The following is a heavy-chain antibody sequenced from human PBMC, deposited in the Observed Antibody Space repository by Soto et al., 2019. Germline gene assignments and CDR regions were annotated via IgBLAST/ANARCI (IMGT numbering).Heavy chain of an antibody. CDR1: GGSFSGYY. J-gene: IGHJ5*02. D-gene: IGHD2-15*01. Sequence: SSETLSLTCAVYGGSFSGYYWTWIRQPPGTGLEWIGEINHSGSTNYNPSLKSRVTISVDTSKNQFSLKLTSVTAADTAVYYCARHPSSFWFDPWGQGTLVTVSS. CDR3: ARHPSSFWFDP. V-gene: IGHV4-34*01. CDR2: INHSGST.